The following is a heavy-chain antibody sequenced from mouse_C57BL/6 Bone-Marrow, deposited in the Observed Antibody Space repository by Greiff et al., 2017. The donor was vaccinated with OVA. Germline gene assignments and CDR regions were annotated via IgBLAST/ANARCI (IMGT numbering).Heavy chain of an antibody. CDR1: GFTFSDYG. D-gene: IGHD1-1*01. CDR3: ARNYGSSYAMDY. J-gene: IGHJ4*01. Sequence: EVQRVESGGGLVKPGGSLKLSCAASGFTFSDYGMHWVRQAPEKGLEWVAYISSDNSTIYYADTVQGRFTISRDNAKNTLFLQMTSLRSEDTAMYYCARNYGSSYAMDYWGQGTSVTVSS. CDR2: ISSDNSTI. V-gene: IGHV5-17*01.